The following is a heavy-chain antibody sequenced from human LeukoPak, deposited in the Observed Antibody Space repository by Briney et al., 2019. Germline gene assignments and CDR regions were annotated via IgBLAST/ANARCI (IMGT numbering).Heavy chain of an antibody. CDR3: AREHVSGSFPT. CDR1: SGSIGSHY. J-gene: IGHJ5*02. Sequence: PWETLSLTCTVSSGSIGSHYWHWIRQPPGQGLVWIGFVYYSGSTNYNPSLKSRVTMSVDTCKNQFSLKLSSVTAADTAVYYCAREHVSGSFPTWGQGTLVTVSS. D-gene: IGHD3-10*01. CDR2: VYYSGST. V-gene: IGHV4-59*11.